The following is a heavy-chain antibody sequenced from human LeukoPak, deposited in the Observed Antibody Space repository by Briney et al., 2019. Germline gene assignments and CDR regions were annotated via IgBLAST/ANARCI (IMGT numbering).Heavy chain of an antibody. CDR2: IWYDGSNK. CDR3: ARGCCSVSGLYFEF. J-gene: IGHJ4*02. CDR1: GFIFSSYA. Sequence: PGGSLRLSCAASGFIFSSYAMHWVRQAPGEGLEWVAVIWYDGSNKYYADSVKGRLTISRDNAKNSLYLQMNGLRVEDTAVYYCARGCCSVSGLYFEFWGQGSLVTVSS. V-gene: IGHV3-33*01. D-gene: IGHD3-9*01.